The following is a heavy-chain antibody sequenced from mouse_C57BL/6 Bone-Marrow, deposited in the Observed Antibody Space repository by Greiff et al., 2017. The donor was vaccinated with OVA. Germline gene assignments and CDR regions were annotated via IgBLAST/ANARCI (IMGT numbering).Heavy chain of an antibody. CDR3: TTYLRDY. CDR1: GFNIKDDY. J-gene: IGHJ2*01. Sequence: DVQLQESGAELVRPGASVKLSCTASGFNIKDDYMHWVKQRPEQGLEWIGWIDPENGDTEYASKFQGKATITADTSSYTAYLQLSSLTSEDTAVYYCTTYLRDYWGQGTTLTVSS. V-gene: IGHV14-4*01. CDR2: IDPENGDT.